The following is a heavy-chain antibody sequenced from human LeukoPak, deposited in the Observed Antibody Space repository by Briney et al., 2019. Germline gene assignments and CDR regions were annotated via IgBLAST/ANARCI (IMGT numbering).Heavy chain of an antibody. D-gene: IGHD2-15*01. V-gene: IGHV1-69*01. CDR1: GGTFSSYA. J-gene: IGHJ4*02. Sequence: VASVKVSCKASGGTFSSYAISWVRQAPGQGLEWMGGIIPIFGTANYAQKFQGRVTITADESTSTAYMELSSLRSEDTAVYYCARDSYCSGGSCFTLDYWGQGTLVTVSS. CDR2: IIPIFGTA. CDR3: ARDSYCSGGSCFTLDY.